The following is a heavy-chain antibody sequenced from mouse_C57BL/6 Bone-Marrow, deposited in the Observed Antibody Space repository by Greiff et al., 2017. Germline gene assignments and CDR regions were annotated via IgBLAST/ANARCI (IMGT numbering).Heavy chain of an antibody. Sequence: VKLQESGAELARPGASVKLSCKASGYTFTSYGISWVKQRTGQGLEWIGEIYPRSGNTYYNEKFKGKATLTADKSSSTAYMELRSLTSEDSAVYFCASKGPWFAYWGQGTLVTVSA. J-gene: IGHJ3*01. CDR1: GYTFTSYG. CDR2: IYPRSGNT. CDR3: ASKGPWFAY. V-gene: IGHV1-81*01.